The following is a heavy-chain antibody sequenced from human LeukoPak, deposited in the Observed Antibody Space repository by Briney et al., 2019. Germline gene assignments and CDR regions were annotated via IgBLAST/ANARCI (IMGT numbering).Heavy chain of an antibody. CDR2: MNPNSGNT. Sequence: ASVKVSCKASGYTFTSYDINWVRQATGQGLEWMGWMNPNSGNTAYAQKFQGRVTMTRNTSISTAYMELSSLRSEDTAVYYCARAVSSSWYFASWGSKWLDPWGQGTLVTVSS. V-gene: IGHV1-8*01. CDR1: GYTFTSYD. D-gene: IGHD6-13*01. J-gene: IGHJ5*02. CDR3: ARAVSSSWYFASWGSKWLDP.